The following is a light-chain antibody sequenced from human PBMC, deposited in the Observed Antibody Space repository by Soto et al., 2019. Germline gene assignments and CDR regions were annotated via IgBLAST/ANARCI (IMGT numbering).Light chain of an antibody. CDR1: SSDVGRFNY. J-gene: IGLJ1*01. Sequence: QSVLTQPRSVSGSPGQSVTISCTGTSSDVGRFNYVSWYQQSPGKAPKVVIYDVTTRPSGVPARFSGSKSGNTASLTISGLQAEDEADYFCCSSAPESTYVFGTGTKLTVL. V-gene: IGLV2-11*01. CDR3: CSSAPESTYV. CDR2: DVT.